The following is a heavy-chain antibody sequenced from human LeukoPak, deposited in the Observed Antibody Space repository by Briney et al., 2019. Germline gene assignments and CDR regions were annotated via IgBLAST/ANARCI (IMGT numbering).Heavy chain of an antibody. J-gene: IGHJ4*02. D-gene: IGHD6-19*01. CDR3: ARDIAVAGFDY. V-gene: IGHV4-39*07. CDR2: IYHSGST. Sequence: KPSETLSLTCTVSGGSISSSSYYWGWIRQPPGKGLEWIGEIYHSGSTNYNPSLKSRVTISVDKSKNQFSLKLSSVTAADTAVYYCARDIAVAGFDYWGQGTLVTVSS. CDR1: GGSISSSSYY.